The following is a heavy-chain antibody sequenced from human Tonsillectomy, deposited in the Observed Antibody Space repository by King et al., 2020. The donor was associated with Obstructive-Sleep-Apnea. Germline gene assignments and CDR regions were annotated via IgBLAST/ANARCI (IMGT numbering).Heavy chain of an antibody. J-gene: IGHJ4*02. CDR3: TREMGELLGFDY. CDR2: IYHSGNT. D-gene: IGHD1-26*01. V-gene: IGHV4-38-2*02. Sequence: QLQESGPGLVKPSETLSLTCTVSGYSISRGYYRGWIRQPPGKGLEWIGGIYHSGNTFYNPSLKGRVTLSVDTPKNQFSLKLLSVTAADTAVYYCTREMGELLGFDYWGQGTLVTVSS. CDR1: GYSISRGYY.